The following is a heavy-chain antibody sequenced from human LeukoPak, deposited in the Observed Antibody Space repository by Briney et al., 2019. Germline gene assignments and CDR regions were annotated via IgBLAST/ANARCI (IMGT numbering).Heavy chain of an antibody. CDR3: ARQTPEAAGNRVDY. CDR2: IYPDDSNT. Sequence: GESLKISCQGSGYNFPIYWIGWVRQMPGQGLEWMGIIYPDDSNTIYGPSFQGQVTISADKSINTAYLEWSSLKASDTAMYYCARQTPEAAGNRVDYWGQGTLVTVSS. CDR1: GYNFPIYW. V-gene: IGHV5-51*01. D-gene: IGHD6-13*01. J-gene: IGHJ4*02.